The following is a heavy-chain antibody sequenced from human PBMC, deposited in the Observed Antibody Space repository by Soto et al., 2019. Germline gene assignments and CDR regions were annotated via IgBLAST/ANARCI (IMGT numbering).Heavy chain of an antibody. CDR2: IIPIFGTA. CDR3: ARGTDNCTNGVCYITLYGMDV. J-gene: IGHJ6*02. CDR1: GGTFSSYA. V-gene: IGHV1-69*01. Sequence: QVQLVQSGAEVKKPGSSVKVSCKASGGTFSSYAISWVRQAPGQGLEWMGGIIPIFGTANYAQKFQGRVTITADDSTSTAYMELSSLRSEDTAVYYCARGTDNCTNGVCYITLYGMDVWGQGTTVTVSS. D-gene: IGHD2-8*01.